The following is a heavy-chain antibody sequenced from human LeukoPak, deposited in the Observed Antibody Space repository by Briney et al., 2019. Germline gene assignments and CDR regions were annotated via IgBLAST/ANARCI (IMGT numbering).Heavy chain of an antibody. J-gene: IGHJ4*02. D-gene: IGHD4-23*01. CDR2: IFTSGST. CDR3: SSSGGHSGESFDY. CDR1: GDSISTSSYS. V-gene: IGHV4-61*02. Sequence: PSETLSLTCTVSGDSISTSSYSWTWIRQPAGKGLEWVGRIFTSGSTNYNPSLKGRVTISVDTSKNQFSLKMTSVTAADTAVYYCSSSGGHSGESFDYWGQGTPVTVSS.